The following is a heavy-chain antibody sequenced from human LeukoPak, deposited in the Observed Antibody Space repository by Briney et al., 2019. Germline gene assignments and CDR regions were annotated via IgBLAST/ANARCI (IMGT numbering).Heavy chain of an antibody. CDR2: IYTSGTT. CDR1: GGSISSNY. J-gene: IGHJ5*02. Sequence: TSETLSLTCNVSGGSISSNYWSWIRQPAGKGLEWIGRIYTSGTTHYNPSLKSRVTMSVDTSKNQISLKLSSVTAADTAMYYCARDSEAAAGTRWRWFDAWGQGTLVTVSS. V-gene: IGHV4-4*07. CDR3: ARDSEAAAGTRWRWFDA. D-gene: IGHD6-13*01.